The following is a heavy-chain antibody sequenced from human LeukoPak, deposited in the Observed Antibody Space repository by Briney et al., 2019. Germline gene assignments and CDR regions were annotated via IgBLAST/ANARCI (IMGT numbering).Heavy chain of an antibody. CDR1: GGSISSSSYY. J-gene: IGHJ3*02. Sequence: SETLSLTCTVSGGSISSSSYYWSWIRQPPGKGLEWIGYIYYSGSTNYNPSLKSRVTISVDTSNNQFSLNLRSVTAADTAVYYCATTTSGGDAFDIWGQGTMVTVSS. CDR2: IYYSGST. V-gene: IGHV4-61*01. D-gene: IGHD1-26*01. CDR3: ATTTSGGDAFDI.